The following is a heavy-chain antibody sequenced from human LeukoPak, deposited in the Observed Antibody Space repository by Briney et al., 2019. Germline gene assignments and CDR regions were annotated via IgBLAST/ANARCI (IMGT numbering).Heavy chain of an antibody. D-gene: IGHD6-19*01. Sequence: PSETLSLTCTVSDDSISSYYWSWIRQPPGKGLEWIGYIYYSGSTNYNPSLKSRVTISVDRSRNQLSLKLSSATAADTAVYYCARAKKAVAGFFDYWAREPWSPSPQ. V-gene: IGHV4-59*01. CDR3: ARAKKAVAGFFDY. CDR1: DDSISSYY. J-gene: IGHJ4*02. CDR2: IYYSGST.